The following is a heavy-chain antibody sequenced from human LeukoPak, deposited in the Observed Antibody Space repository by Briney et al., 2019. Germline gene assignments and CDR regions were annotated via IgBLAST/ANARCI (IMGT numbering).Heavy chain of an antibody. CDR3: ARSPEANDAFDI. D-gene: IGHD1-14*01. Sequence: PSETLSLTCTVSGGSISSGDYYWSWIRQPPGKGLEWIGYIYYSGSTYYNPSLKSRVTISVDTSKNQFSLKLSSVTAADTAVYYCARSPEANDAFDIWGQGTMVTVSS. J-gene: IGHJ3*02. CDR2: IYYSGST. V-gene: IGHV4-30-4*01. CDR1: GGSISSGDYY.